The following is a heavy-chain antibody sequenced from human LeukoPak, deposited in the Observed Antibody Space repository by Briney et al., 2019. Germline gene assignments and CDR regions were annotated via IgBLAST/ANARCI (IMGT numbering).Heavy chain of an antibody. CDR3: TTDLAAMVRPVDY. CDR1: GFTFSSAW. V-gene: IGHV3-15*01. D-gene: IGHD5-18*01. Sequence: GGSLRLSCSASGFTFSSAWMSWVRQAPGKGLEWVGRIKSKIDGGTTDYTAPVKGRFTISRDDSKNTLDLQMNSLKIEDTAVYYCTTDLAAMVRPVDYWGQGTLVTVSS. CDR2: IKSKIDGGTT. J-gene: IGHJ4*02.